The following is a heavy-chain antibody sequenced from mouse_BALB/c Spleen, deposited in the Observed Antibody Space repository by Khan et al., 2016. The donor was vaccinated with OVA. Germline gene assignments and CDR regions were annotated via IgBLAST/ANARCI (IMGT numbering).Heavy chain of an antibody. Sequence: EVELVESGGGLVQPGGSLRLSCATSGFTFTDYYMSWVRQPPGKALEWLGFIRNKANGYTTEYSASVKGRFTISRDNSQSILYLQMNTLRAEDSATYYCARAPRWLRSYYYAMDYWGQGTSVTVSS. J-gene: IGHJ4*01. CDR3: ARAPRWLRSYYYAMDY. CDR1: GFTFTDYY. CDR2: IRNKANGYTT. D-gene: IGHD2-2*01. V-gene: IGHV7-3*02.